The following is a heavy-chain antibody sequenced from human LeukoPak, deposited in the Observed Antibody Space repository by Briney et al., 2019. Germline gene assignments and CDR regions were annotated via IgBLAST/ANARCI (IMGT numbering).Heavy chain of an antibody. CDR1: GFTFTTYT. V-gene: IGHV3-21*01. CDR3: AKGKRDQQGYLAYYYYMDV. D-gene: IGHD5-12*01. CDR2: ISSSSSYI. Sequence: GGSLRLSCAASGFTFTTYTMNWVRQAPGKGLEWVSSISSSSSYIYYADSVKGRFTISRDNSRNTHFLQMNSLRPDDTAVYYCAKGKRDQQGYLAYYYYMDVWGKGTAVAVSS. J-gene: IGHJ6*03.